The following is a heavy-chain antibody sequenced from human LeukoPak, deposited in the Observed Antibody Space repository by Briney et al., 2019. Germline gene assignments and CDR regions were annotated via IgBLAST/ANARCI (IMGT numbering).Heavy chain of an antibody. CDR3: ARHPAGLNAFDI. J-gene: IGHJ3*02. CDR2: ISAYNGNT. D-gene: IGHD2-8*01. V-gene: IGHV1-18*01. CDR1: GYTFTSYG. Sequence: ASVKVSCKASGYTFTSYGISWVRQAPGQGLEWMGWISAYNGNTNYAQKLQGRVTMTTDTSTSTAYMELRSLRSDDTAVYYRARHPAGLNAFDIWGQGTMVTVSS.